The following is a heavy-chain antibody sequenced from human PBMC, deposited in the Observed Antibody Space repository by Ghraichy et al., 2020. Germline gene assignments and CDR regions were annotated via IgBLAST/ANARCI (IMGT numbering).Heavy chain of an antibody. CDR3: ARYSYGLTSNFDY. J-gene: IGHJ4*02. CDR1: GGSISGYH. Sequence: ESLNISCTVSGGSISGYHWSWIRQAPGKGLECIAYMYYSGSANYNPSLKSRVTMSVDTSKNQFSLNLSSVTAADTAVYYCARYSYGLTSNFDYWGQGTLVTVSS. CDR2: MYYSGSA. D-gene: IGHD5-18*01. V-gene: IGHV4-59*01.